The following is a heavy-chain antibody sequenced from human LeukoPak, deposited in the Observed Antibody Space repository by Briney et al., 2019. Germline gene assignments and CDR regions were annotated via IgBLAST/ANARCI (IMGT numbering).Heavy chain of an antibody. CDR2: IYYSGST. Sequence: SETLSLTCTVSGGSISSSSYYWGWIRQPPGKGLEWIGSIYYSGSTYYNPSLKSRVTISVDTSKNQFSLKLSSVTAADTAVYYCARGPPSVTQGEYYYYYMDVWGKGTTVTISS. D-gene: IGHD4-17*01. V-gene: IGHV4-39*07. J-gene: IGHJ6*03. CDR1: GGSISSSSYY. CDR3: ARGPPSVTQGEYYYYYMDV.